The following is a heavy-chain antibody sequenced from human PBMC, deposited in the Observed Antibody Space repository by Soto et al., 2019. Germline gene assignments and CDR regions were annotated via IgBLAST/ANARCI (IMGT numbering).Heavy chain of an antibody. CDR2: IFHRGST. V-gene: IGHV4-4*02. Sequence: SETLSLTCAVSGVSISSSNWWSWVRQPPGKGLEWIGEIFHRGSTNYNPSLKSRITISLDKSKNQFSLNLSFVTAADTAVYYCARDRDYCSGGTCRIWGFDYWGQGTLVTVSS. D-gene: IGHD2-15*01. J-gene: IGHJ4*02. CDR1: GVSISSSNW. CDR3: ARDRDYCSGGTCRIWGFDY.